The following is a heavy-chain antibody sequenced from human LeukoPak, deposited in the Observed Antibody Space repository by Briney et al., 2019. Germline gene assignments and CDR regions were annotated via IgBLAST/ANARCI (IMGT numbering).Heavy chain of an antibody. CDR2: IYYSGST. V-gene: IGHV4-61*01. CDR3: ARIQTYYDFWSGYYTDYYFDY. Sequence: SQTLSLTCAVSGGSISSGSYYWSWIRQPPGRGLEWIGYIYYSGSTNYNPSLKSRVTISVDTSKNQFSLKLSSVTAADTAVYYCARIQTYYDFWSGYYTDYYFDYWGQGTLVTVSS. CDR1: GGSISSGSYY. D-gene: IGHD3-3*01. J-gene: IGHJ4*02.